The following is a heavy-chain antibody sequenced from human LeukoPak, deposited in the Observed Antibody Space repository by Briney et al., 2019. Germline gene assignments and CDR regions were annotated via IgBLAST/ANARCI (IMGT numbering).Heavy chain of an antibody. CDR3: ERMYSTSWYVNQ. CDR1: GYSISSGYY. D-gene: IGHD2-2*01. Sequence: PSETLSLTCAVSGYSISSGYYWGWIRQPPGKGLEWIGTFHNTGAFYYNPSLKSRVTISADMSKNQFSLNLRSVTAADTAMYYCERMYSTSWYVNQWGPGTPVTVSS. J-gene: IGHJ4*02. V-gene: IGHV4-38-2*01. CDR2: FHNTGAF.